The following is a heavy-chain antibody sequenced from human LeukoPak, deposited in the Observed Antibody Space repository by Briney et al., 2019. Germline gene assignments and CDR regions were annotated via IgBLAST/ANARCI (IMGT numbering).Heavy chain of an antibody. CDR3: AKNWDSGYATLFDY. Sequence: GGSLRLSCAASGFTFDDYAMHWVRQAPGKGLEWVSGISWNSGSIGYADSVKGRFTISRDNAKNSLYLQMNSLRAEDTALYYCAKNWDSGYATLFDYWGQGTLVTVSS. CDR2: ISWNSGSI. CDR1: GFTFDDYA. V-gene: IGHV3-9*01. J-gene: IGHJ4*02. D-gene: IGHD5-12*01.